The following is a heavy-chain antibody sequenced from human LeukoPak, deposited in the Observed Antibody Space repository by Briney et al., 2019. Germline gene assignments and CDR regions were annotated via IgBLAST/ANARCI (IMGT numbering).Heavy chain of an antibody. Sequence: GRTLRLSCASSGPTISSYAMHWTRQAPGKKLDKQQAITNEGSNKSYADSVKGRFTISRDNSKNTLYLQMNSLRAEDTAVYYCARVGTITMVRGGLYNWFDPWGQGTLVTVSS. J-gene: IGHJ5*02. CDR2: ITNEGSNK. CDR1: GPTISSYA. V-gene: IGHV3-30-3*01. CDR3: ARVGTITMVRGGLYNWFDP. D-gene: IGHD3-10*01.